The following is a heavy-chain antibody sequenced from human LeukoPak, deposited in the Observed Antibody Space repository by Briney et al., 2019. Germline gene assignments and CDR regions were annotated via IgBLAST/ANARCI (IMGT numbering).Heavy chain of an antibody. D-gene: IGHD6-19*01. CDR2: IYYSGST. J-gene: IGHJ3*02. CDR3: ARPSRKQWPYLDAFDI. V-gene: IGHV4-39*01. Sequence: SETLSLTCTVSGGSLSTSHYFWGWIRQPPGKGLEWIGPIYYSGSTYYNPSLKSRVTISVDTSKNQFSLKLRSVTAADTAVYYCARPSRKQWPYLDAFDIWGQGTMVTVSS. CDR1: GGSLSTSHYF.